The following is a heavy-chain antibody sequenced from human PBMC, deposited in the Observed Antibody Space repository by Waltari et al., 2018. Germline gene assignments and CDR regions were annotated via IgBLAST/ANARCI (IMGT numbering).Heavy chain of an antibody. CDR2: SIPFLGPA. CDR3: AGELGELAAAGGGGDAFDI. J-gene: IGHJ3*02. V-gene: IGHV1-69*04. D-gene: IGHD6-13*01. Sequence: QVQLVQSGAEVKKPGSSVKVSCKASGGTFSSYAISWVRQAPGQGLEWMGRSIPFLGPANYAQKCQGRGAMTADKPTSPAYMELSSLRSEDAAVYYCAGELGELAAAGGGGDAFDIWGQGTMVTVSS. CDR1: GGTFSSYA.